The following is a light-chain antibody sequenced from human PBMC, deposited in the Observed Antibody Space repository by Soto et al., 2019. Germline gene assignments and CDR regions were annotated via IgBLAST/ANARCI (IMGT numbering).Light chain of an antibody. CDR1: SGHSSYA. CDR2: LNSDGSH. J-gene: IGLJ2*01. CDR3: QTWGTGPLV. Sequence: QLVLTQSPSASASLGASVKLTCTLSSGHSSYAIAWHQQQPEKGPRYLMKLNSDGSHSKGDGIPDRFSGSSSGAERYLPISRLQSEDEADYYCQTWGTGPLVFGGGTKLTVL. V-gene: IGLV4-69*01.